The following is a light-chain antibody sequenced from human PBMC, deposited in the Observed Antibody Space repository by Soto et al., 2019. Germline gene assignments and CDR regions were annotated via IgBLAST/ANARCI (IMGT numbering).Light chain of an antibody. J-gene: IGLJ2*01. CDR3: AVWDDSLSGQVV. V-gene: IGLV1-44*01. CDR1: SSNIGSNT. Sequence: QSVLTQPPSASGAPGQRVTISCSGGSSNIGSNTVNWYQHLPGTAPKLLIYSHNQRPSGVPDRFSGSKSGTSASLAISGLQSDDEADYYCAVWDDSLSGQVVFGGGTK. CDR2: SHN.